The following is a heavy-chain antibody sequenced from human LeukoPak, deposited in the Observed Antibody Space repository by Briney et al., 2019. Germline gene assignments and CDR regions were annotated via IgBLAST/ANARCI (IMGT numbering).Heavy chain of an antibody. CDR1: GFTFSSSG. J-gene: IGHJ4*02. CDR3: AKDIPSSSWYLGY. V-gene: IGHV3-30*02. D-gene: IGHD6-13*01. Sequence: GGSLRLSCAASGFTFSSSGMHWVRQAPGKGLEWVALIRSDGSNKYYADSVKGRFTVPRDNSKDTLYLQMNSLRPDDTAVYYCAKDIPSSSWYLGYWGQGTLVTVSS. CDR2: IRSDGSNK.